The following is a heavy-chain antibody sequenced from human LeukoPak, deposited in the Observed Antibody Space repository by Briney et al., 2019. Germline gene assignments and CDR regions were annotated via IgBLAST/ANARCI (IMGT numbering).Heavy chain of an antibody. V-gene: IGHV4-61*01. D-gene: IGHD1-14*01. CDR2: IYYSGST. Sequence: SETLSLTCTVSGDSISSATHYWNWIRQPPGKGLEWIGYIYYSGSTNYKPSLKSRVTISVDTSKNQFSLKLSSVTAADTAVYYCARNPPATAEFYFDYWGQGTLVTVSS. J-gene: IGHJ4*02. CDR3: ARNPPATAEFYFDY. CDR1: GDSISSATHY.